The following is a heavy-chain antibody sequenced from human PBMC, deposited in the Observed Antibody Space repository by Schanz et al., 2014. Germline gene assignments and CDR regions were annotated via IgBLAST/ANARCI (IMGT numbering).Heavy chain of an antibody. CDR1: GGSVSSGGDY. CDR2: ISYSGST. D-gene: IGHD4-17*01. J-gene: IGHJ3*02. V-gene: IGHV4-31*03. CDR3: ARDRGHGDLPGDI. Sequence: QVQLQESGPGLVKPSQTLSLTCTVSGGSVSSGGDYWSWIRQHPGKGLEWIGFISYSGSTYYNPSLKSRVTISVDTSKNQFSLNLSSATAADTAVYYCARDRGHGDLPGDIWGQGTMVTFS.